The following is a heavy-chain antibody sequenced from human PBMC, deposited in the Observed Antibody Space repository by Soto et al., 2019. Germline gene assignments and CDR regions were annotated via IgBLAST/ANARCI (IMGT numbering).Heavy chain of an antibody. CDR1: SGSISSGGYY. J-gene: IGHJ5*02. D-gene: IGHD3-16*01. V-gene: IGHV4-31*03. CDR3: GRVRSGVGYNWFDP. Sequence: QVQLQESGPGLVKPSQTLSLTCTVSSGSISSGGYYWSWIRQHPGKGLEWIGNIFYSGSTYYNPSHKSRVTISVDTSKNQFSLKLSSVTAADTAVYYFGRVRSGVGYNWFDPWGQGTLVTVSS. CDR2: IFYSGST.